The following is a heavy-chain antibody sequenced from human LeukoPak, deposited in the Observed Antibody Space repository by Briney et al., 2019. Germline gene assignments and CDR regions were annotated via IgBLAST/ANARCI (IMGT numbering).Heavy chain of an antibody. CDR2: IIPIFGTA. CDR3: AVYSSSWWENWFDP. D-gene: IGHD6-13*01. Sequence: GASVTVSCKASGGTFSSYAISWVRQAPAQGLEWMGGIIPIFGTANYAQKFQGRVTITADEYTSKAYMELSSLRSEDTAVYYCAVYSSSWWENWFDPWGQGTLVTVSS. CDR1: GGTFSSYA. V-gene: IGHV1-69*13. J-gene: IGHJ5*02.